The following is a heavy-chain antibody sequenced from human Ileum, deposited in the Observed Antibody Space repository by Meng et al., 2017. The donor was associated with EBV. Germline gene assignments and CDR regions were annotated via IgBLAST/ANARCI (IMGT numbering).Heavy chain of an antibody. CDR1: GFTFTNYG. J-gene: IGHJ4*02. V-gene: IGHV1-18*01. CDR2: ISANNGDR. CDR3: ARKPTSAALDY. Sequence: QVQLLGSGAEGPTPWASVKVSCKASGFTFTNYGFTWVRQAPGQGLEWMGWISANNGDRHYAQKFQDRVTLTTDGYTPTVYMELRSLRSDDTAVYFCARKPTSAALDYWGQGTLVTVSS. D-gene: IGHD6-13*01.